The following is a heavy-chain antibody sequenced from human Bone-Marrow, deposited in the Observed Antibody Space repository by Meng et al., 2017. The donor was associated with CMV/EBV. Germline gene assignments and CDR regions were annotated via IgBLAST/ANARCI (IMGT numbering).Heavy chain of an antibody. Sequence: SETLSLTCTVSGGSISSSSYYWGWIRQPPGKGLEWIGSIYYSGSTYYNPSLKSRVTISVDTSKNQFSLKLSSVTAADTAVYYCASSHYYGSGSYYRGWFDPWGQGTRVTGSS. J-gene: IGHJ5*02. V-gene: IGHV4-39*07. CDR3: ASSHYYGSGSYYRGWFDP. D-gene: IGHD3-10*01. CDR1: GGSISSSSYY. CDR2: IYYSGST.